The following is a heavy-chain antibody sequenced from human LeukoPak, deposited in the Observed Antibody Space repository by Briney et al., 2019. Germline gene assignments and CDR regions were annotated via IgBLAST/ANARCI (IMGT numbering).Heavy chain of an antibody. CDR2: ISANGGGT. J-gene: IGHJ4*02. CDR1: GFTFSNYA. Sequence: GGSLSLSCAASGFTFSNYAMSWVRQAPGKGLEWVSAISANGGGTYYADSVKGRFTISRDNSKNTLYLQMNSLRAEDTAVYYRAKGSSPFDYWGQGTLVTVSS. V-gene: IGHV3-23*01. CDR3: AKGSSPFDY. D-gene: IGHD6-13*01.